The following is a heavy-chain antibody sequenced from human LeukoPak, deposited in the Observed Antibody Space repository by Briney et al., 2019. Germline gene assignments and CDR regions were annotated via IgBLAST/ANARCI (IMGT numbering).Heavy chain of an antibody. CDR2: INSDGSST. D-gene: IGHD3-10*01. Sequence: GGSLRLSCAASGFTFSSYWMHWVRQAPGKGLVWVSRINSDGSSTSYAESVKGRFTISRDNATNTLYLQMNSLRAEDTAVYYCARVLLWFGEADFDYWGQGTLVTVSS. CDR1: GFTFSSYW. CDR3: ARVLLWFGEADFDY. V-gene: IGHV3-74*01. J-gene: IGHJ4*02.